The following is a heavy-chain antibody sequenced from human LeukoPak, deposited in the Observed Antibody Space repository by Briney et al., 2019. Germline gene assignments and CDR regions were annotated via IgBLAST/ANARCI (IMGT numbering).Heavy chain of an antibody. J-gene: IGHJ5*02. CDR3: ARGRSGYISAYES. Sequence: GGSLRLSWAASGFTFSSYAMSWVRQAPGKGLEWVSGISSSGVNTDYADSVKGRFTILKDSSEKTLYLQMNGLRADDTAVYFCARGRSGYISAYESWGQGTLVIVSS. CDR2: ISSSGVNT. D-gene: IGHD5-12*01. V-gene: IGHV3-23*01. CDR1: GFTFSSYA.